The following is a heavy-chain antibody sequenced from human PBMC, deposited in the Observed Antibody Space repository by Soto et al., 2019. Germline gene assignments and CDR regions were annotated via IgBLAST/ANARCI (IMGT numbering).Heavy chain of an antibody. V-gene: IGHV1-69*06. CDR3: ARNRDTTWIQVPVLADWFDP. J-gene: IGHJ5*02. D-gene: IGHD5-18*01. CDR2: IITIFGTT. CDR1: GGTFTSDA. Sequence: QVQLVQSGAEVRKPGSSVKVSCKASGGTFTSDAISWVRQAPGQGLEWMGGIITIFGTTNYAQKFQGRVTITADKSTSTSYMELRGLTSEDTAVYYCARNRDTTWIQVPVLADWFDPWGQGTLVTVSS.